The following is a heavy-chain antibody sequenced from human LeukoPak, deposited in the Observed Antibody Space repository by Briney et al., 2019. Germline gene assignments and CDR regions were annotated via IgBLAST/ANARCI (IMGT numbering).Heavy chain of an antibody. CDR2: LNWNGGST. CDR1: GFTFEKHG. Sequence: PGGSLRLSCAASGFTFEKHGMSWVRQAPGKGLEWVSGLNWNGGSTGYAGSVKGRFTISRDNAKKSLYLQMNSLRAEDTALYYCARDGSYIGLDVWGQGTMVTVSS. D-gene: IGHD1-26*01. CDR3: ARDGSYIGLDV. V-gene: IGHV3-20*04. J-gene: IGHJ3*01.